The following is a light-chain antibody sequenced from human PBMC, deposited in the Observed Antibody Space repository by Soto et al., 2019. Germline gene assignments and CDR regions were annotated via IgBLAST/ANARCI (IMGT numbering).Light chain of an antibody. CDR2: KAS. V-gene: IGKV1-5*03. Sequence: DIQMTQSPSTLSASVGDRVTITCRASQSISSWSAWYQQEPGTAPNLLIYKASTLQSGVPSRFSGSGSGTEFTLTISSLQPDDSATYYCQQYNDNWTFGQGTKVEIK. CDR1: QSISSW. CDR3: QQYNDNWT. J-gene: IGKJ1*01.